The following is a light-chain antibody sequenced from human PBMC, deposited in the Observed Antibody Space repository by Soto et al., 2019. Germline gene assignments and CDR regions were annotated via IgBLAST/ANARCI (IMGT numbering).Light chain of an antibody. J-gene: IGLJ2*01. Sequence: QSALTQPASVSGSPGQSITISCTGTTNDVGGYNYVSWYQQHPGKAPKLMIYEVTNRPSGVSKRFSGSKSGNTASLTISGLQAEDEADYYCSSYTSSSVVFGGGTKVTVL. CDR2: EVT. V-gene: IGLV2-14*01. CDR3: SSYTSSSVV. CDR1: TNDVGGYNY.